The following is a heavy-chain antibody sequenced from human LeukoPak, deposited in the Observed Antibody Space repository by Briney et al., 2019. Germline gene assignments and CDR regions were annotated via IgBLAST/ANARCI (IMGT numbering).Heavy chain of an antibody. D-gene: IGHD6-13*01. V-gene: IGHV4-39*07. Sequence: PSETLSLTCTVSGGSISSSSYYWGWIRQPPGKGLEWIGRIYTSGSTNYNPSLKSRVTMSVDTSKNQFSLKLSSVTAADTAVYYCARDRGIAAAGVSFDIWGQGTMVTVSS. CDR1: GGSISSSSYY. J-gene: IGHJ3*02. CDR3: ARDRGIAAAGVSFDI. CDR2: IYTSGST.